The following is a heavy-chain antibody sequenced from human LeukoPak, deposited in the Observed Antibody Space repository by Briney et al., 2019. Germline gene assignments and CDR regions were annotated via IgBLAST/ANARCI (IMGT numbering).Heavy chain of an antibody. CDR2: IDSDGRST. CDR3: TRDTAPSY. D-gene: IGHD5-18*01. J-gene: IGHJ4*02. Sequence: GGSLRLSCAASGFTLSSYWMHWVRQAPGKGLVWVSGIDSDGRSTSYADSVKGRFTISRDPAKNTLFLQMNSLRAEDTAVYYCTRDTAPSYWGQGTLVTVSS. V-gene: IGHV3-74*01. CDR1: GFTLSSYW.